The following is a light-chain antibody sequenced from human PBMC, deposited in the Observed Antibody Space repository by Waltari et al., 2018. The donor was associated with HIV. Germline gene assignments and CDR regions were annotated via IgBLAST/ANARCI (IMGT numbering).Light chain of an antibody. CDR1: SSDVGGYNY. V-gene: IGLV2-8*01. CDR3: TSYTGSNNLL. Sequence: QSALTQPPSASGSPGQSVTISCTGTSSDVGGYNYVSWYQQHPGKAPKLMIFEVSKRPSGVPDRFFGSKSGNTASLTVSGLQAEDEADYYCTSYTGSNNLLFGGGTKLIVL. CDR2: EVS. J-gene: IGLJ2*01.